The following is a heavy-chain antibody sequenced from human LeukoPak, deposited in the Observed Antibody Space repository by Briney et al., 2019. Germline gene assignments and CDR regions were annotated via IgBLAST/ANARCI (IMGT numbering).Heavy chain of an antibody. J-gene: IGHJ3*02. CDR1: GYTFTSYA. V-gene: IGHV7-4-1*02. CDR2: INTNTGNP. Sequence: SVKVSCKASGYTFTSYAMNWVRQAPGQGLEWMGWINTNTGNPTYAQGFTGQFVFSLDTSVSTAYLQISSLKAEDTAVYYCATTGKRYQLLPDAFDIWGQGTMVTVSS. D-gene: IGHD2-2*01. CDR3: ATTGKRYQLLPDAFDI.